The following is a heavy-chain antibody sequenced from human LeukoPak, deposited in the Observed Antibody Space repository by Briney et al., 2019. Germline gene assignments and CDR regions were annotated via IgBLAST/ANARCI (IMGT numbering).Heavy chain of an antibody. Sequence: GGSLRLSCAASGFTFDDYGMSWVRQAPGKGLEWVSGINWNGGSTGYADSVKGRFTISRDNAKNSLYLQMNSLRAEDTALYYCASLKEKWLEPVYFQHWGQGTLVIVSS. D-gene: IGHD6-19*01. CDR2: INWNGGST. V-gene: IGHV3-20*04. CDR3: ASLKEKWLEPVYFQH. CDR1: GFTFDDYG. J-gene: IGHJ1*01.